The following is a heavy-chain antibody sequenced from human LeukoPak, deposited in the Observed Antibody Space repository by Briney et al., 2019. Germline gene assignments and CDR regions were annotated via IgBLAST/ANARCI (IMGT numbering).Heavy chain of an antibody. D-gene: IGHD7-27*01. Sequence: PSETLSLTCTVSGGSISSYYWSWIRQPPGKGLEGIGYIYYSGSTNYNPSLKSRVTISVDTSKNQFSLKLSSVTAADTAVYYCARGYAGAIDAFDIWGQGTMVTVSS. J-gene: IGHJ3*02. CDR3: ARGYAGAIDAFDI. CDR2: IYYSGST. CDR1: GGSISSYY. V-gene: IGHV4-59*01.